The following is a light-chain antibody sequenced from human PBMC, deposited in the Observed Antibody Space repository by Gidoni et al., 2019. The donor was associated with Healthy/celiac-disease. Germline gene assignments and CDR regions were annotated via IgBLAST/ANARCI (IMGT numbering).Light chain of an antibody. V-gene: IGKV3-11*01. CDR3: QQRSNWPPALT. Sequence: DIVLTPSPATLSLSPAERATLSCRASQSVSIYLAWYQQKPGQAPRLLIYDASNRATGIPARFSGSGSGTDFTLTISSLEPEDFAVYYCQQRSNWPPALTFGGGTKVEIK. J-gene: IGKJ4*01. CDR1: QSVSIY. CDR2: DAS.